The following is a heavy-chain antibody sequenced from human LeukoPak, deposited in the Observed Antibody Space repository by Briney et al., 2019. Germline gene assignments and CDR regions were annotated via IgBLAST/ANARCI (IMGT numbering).Heavy chain of an antibody. V-gene: IGHV4-61*02. Sequence: PSETLSLTCTVSGVSISSSYYWSWIRQPAGKGLEWIGRVYSIGSTNYNPSLKSRVTISVDTSKNQFSLKLSSVTAADTAVYYCARAIWFGEGHDYWGQGTLVTVSS. CDR2: VYSIGST. CDR1: GVSISSSYY. CDR3: ARAIWFGEGHDY. J-gene: IGHJ4*02. D-gene: IGHD3-10*01.